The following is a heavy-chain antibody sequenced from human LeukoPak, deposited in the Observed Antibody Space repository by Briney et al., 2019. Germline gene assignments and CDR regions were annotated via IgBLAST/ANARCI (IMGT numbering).Heavy chain of an antibody. D-gene: IGHD3-22*01. Sequence: TSETLSLTCTVSDGSISNYYWSWIRQPPGTGLEWIAYIDYRGSTNSNPSLKSRVTISVDTSKNQFSLKLSSVTAADTALYYCARSHYYDSSGSKNNWFDPWGQGTLVTVSS. CDR3: ARSHYYDSSGSKNNWFDP. CDR2: IDYRGST. J-gene: IGHJ5*02. CDR1: DGSISNYY. V-gene: IGHV4-59*12.